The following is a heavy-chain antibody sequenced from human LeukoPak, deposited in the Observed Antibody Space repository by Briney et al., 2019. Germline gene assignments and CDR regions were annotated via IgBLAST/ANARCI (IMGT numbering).Heavy chain of an antibody. CDR3: ARGAGYTGNYAGILDY. D-gene: IGHD1-26*01. V-gene: IGHV1-2*06. J-gene: IGHJ4*02. CDR1: GYTFSDSY. Sequence: ASVRVSCKASGYTFSDSYMHWVRQAPGQGLEWMGRINPNSGGTNYAQKFRGRVTLTRDTSTSTAHMELGGLTSDDTAVYYCARGAGYTGNYAGILDYWGQGTLVTVSS. CDR2: INPNSGGT.